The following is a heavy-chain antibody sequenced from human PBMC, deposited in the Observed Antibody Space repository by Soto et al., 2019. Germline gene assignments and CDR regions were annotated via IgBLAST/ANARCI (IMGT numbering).Heavy chain of an antibody. D-gene: IGHD3-3*01. CDR1: GYTFTGYY. CDR3: ATVTYYDSWSGYYCGMDV. J-gene: IGHJ6*02. CDR2: INPNSGGT. V-gene: IGHV1-2*02. Sequence: ASVKVSCKASGYTFTGYYMHWVRQAPGQGLEWMGWINPNSGGTNYAQKFQGRVTMTRDTSISTAYMELSRLRSDDTAVYYCATVTYYDSWSGYYCGMDVWGQGTTVTVSS.